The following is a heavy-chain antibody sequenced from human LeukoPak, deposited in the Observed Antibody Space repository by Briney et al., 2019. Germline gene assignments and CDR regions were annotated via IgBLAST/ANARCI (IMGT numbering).Heavy chain of an antibody. D-gene: IGHD1-26*01. CDR2: ISDDGNNK. V-gene: IGHV3-30*03. Sequence: GGSLRLSCAASGFTFSDYGMHWVRQAPGKGLEWVALISDDGNNKYYADSVKGRFTISRDNSENTLYLQMNSLRAEDAAVYYCARVPRSGSYPYYFDYWGQGTLVTVSS. CDR1: GFTFSDYG. J-gene: IGHJ4*02. CDR3: ARVPRSGSYPYYFDY.